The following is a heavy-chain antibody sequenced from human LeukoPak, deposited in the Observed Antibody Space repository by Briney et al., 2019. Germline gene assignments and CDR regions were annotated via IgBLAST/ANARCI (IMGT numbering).Heavy chain of an antibody. CDR3: AREFKSGYDLISGYDSPNWFDP. CDR1: GYTFTSYA. V-gene: IGHV1-3*01. CDR2: INAGNGNT. J-gene: IGHJ5*02. Sequence: ASVKVSCKASGYTFTSYAMNWVRQAPGQRLEWMGWINAGNGNTKYSQKFQGRVTITRDTSASTAYMELSSLRSEDTAVYYCAREFKSGYDLISGYDSPNWFDPWGQGTLVTVSS. D-gene: IGHD5-12*01.